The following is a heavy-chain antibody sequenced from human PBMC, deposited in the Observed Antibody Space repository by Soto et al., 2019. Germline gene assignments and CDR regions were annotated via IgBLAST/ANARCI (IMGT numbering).Heavy chain of an antibody. J-gene: IGHJ4*02. V-gene: IGHV4-34*01. CDR3: ARAKGYCSGGSCYLYYFDY. CDR1: GGSFSGYY. Sequence: SETLSLTCAVYGGSFSGYYWSWIRQPPWKGLEWIGEINHSGSTNYNPSLKSRVTISVDTSKNQFSLKLSSVTAADTAVYYCARAKGYCSGGSCYLYYFDYWGQGTLVTVSS. CDR2: INHSGST. D-gene: IGHD2-15*01.